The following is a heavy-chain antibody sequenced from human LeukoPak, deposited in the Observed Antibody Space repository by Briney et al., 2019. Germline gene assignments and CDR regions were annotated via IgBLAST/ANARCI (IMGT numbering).Heavy chain of an antibody. Sequence: SETLSLTGTVSGGSIRSGSYYWSWTRQPPGKGLEWIGYIYYSGSTNYNPSLKSRVTISVDTSKYQFSLKLSSVTAADTAVYYCASPGYGGNDDYWGQGTLVTVS. J-gene: IGHJ4*02. CDR2: IYYSGST. D-gene: IGHD4-23*01. CDR3: ASPGYGGNDDY. V-gene: IGHV4-61*01. CDR1: GGSIRSGSYY.